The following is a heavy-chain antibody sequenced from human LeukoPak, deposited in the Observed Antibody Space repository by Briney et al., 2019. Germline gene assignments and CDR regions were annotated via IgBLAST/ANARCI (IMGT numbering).Heavy chain of an antibody. Sequence: SETLSLTCNVSGGSIRSSSYYWGWIRQPPGKGLEWIGSIYYSGSTYYNPSLKSPATISVDTSKNQFSLKLSSVTAPGTAVYCCARHGVYEPMDVWGKGTAVTVSS. CDR2: IYYSGST. J-gene: IGHJ6*04. CDR1: GGSIRSSSYY. CDR3: ARHGVYEPMDV. D-gene: IGHD2-8*01. V-gene: IGHV4-39*01.